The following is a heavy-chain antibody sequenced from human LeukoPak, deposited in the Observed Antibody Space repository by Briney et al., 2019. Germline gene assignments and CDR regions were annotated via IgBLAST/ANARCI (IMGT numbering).Heavy chain of an antibody. CDR2: IKEDGSEK. CDR3: ARDPSSDAFDI. Sequence: AGGSLRLSCAASGFTFSSYWMTWVRQAPGKGLEWVANIKEDGSEKYYVDSVKGRFTISRDNAKNSLYLQMNSLRAEDTAVYYCARDPSSDAFDIWGQGTMVTVSS. J-gene: IGHJ3*02. V-gene: IGHV3-7*05. CDR1: GFTFSSYW.